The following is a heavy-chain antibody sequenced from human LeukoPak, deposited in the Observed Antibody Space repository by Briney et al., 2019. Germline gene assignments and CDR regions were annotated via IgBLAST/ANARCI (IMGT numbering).Heavy chain of an antibody. Sequence: ASVWVSCEASGYTFTGYYMHWVRQAPGQGLEWMGWINPNSGGTNSAQKFQGRVTMTRDTSISTAYMELSRLRSDDTAVYYCARKKPNYCSSTSCRLGWFDPWGQGTLVTVSS. V-gene: IGHV1-2*02. J-gene: IGHJ5*02. CDR2: INPNSGGT. D-gene: IGHD2-2*01. CDR1: GYTFTGYY. CDR3: ARKKPNYCSSTSCRLGWFDP.